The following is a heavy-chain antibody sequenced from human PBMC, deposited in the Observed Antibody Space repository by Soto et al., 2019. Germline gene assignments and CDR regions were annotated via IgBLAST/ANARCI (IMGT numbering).Heavy chain of an antibody. J-gene: IGHJ4*02. Sequence: QVQLVESGGGVVQPGTSLRLSCVGSGFTFRSYVLHWVRQAPGKGLEWVALTSYDGSNKYYDDSVKGRFTISRDNSRNTVYLQMDSLSIEDTALYYCARWGTTGGLDVWGQGTLVSVSS. CDR1: GFTFRSYV. CDR3: ARWGTTGGLDV. D-gene: IGHD3-16*01. CDR2: TSYDGSNK. V-gene: IGHV3-30*19.